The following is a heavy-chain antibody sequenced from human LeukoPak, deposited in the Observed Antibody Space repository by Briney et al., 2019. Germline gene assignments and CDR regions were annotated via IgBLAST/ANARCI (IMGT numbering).Heavy chain of an antibody. CDR3: ARWGAGGLQLWAGGSYYYYGMDV. J-gene: IGHJ6*02. Sequence: GGSLRLSCAASGFTFSSYAMSWVRQAPGKGLEWVSTIDSSAGSPDYADSVKGRFTISRDNSKNTLYLQMNSLRAEDTAVYYCARWGAGGLQLWAGGSYYYYGMDVWGQGTTVTVSS. V-gene: IGHV3-23*01. CDR2: IDSSAGSP. CDR1: GFTFSSYA. D-gene: IGHD5-18*01.